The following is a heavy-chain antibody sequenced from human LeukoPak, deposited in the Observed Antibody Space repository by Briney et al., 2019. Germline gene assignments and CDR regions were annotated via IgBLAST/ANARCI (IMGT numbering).Heavy chain of an antibody. Sequence: PGGSLRLSCAASGFTFSSYSMTWVRQAPGKGLEWISYIGISSGNTKYADSVKGRFTISGDKAKSSVYLQMNSLRVEDTAVYYCARDTKYAFDNWGQGTLVTVSS. V-gene: IGHV3-48*01. CDR3: ARDTKYAFDN. D-gene: IGHD2-2*01. CDR2: IGISSGNT. CDR1: GFTFSSYS. J-gene: IGHJ4*02.